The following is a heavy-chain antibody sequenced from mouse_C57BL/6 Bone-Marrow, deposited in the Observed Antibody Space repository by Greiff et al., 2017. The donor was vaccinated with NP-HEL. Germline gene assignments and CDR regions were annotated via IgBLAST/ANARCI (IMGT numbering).Heavy chain of an antibody. CDR1: GYTFTSYW. Sequence: QVQLQQPGAELVRPGSSVKLSCKASGYTFTSYWMDWVKQRPGQGLEWIGNIYPSDSETHYNQKFKDQATLTVDKSSSTAYMQLSSLTSEDSAVYYCARTSIYYYGSSFYFDYWGKGTTLTVSS. CDR2: IYPSDSET. CDR3: ARTSIYYYGSSFYFDY. V-gene: IGHV1-61*01. J-gene: IGHJ2*01. D-gene: IGHD1-1*01.